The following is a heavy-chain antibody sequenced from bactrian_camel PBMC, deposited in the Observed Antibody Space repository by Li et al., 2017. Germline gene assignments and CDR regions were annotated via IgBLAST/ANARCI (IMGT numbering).Heavy chain of an antibody. V-gene: IGHV3S53*01. J-gene: IGHJ6*01. Sequence: QLVEFGGGSVQAGGSLRLSCVASGDTASISRYAWFRQAPGKEREGVGTIDRAGSTSYSDSAKGRFTISRDNAKNTLYLQMNSLKPEDTGTYYCALLMSRFCFSLQHGDFPTWGQGTQVTVS. CDR3: ALLMSRFCFSLQHGDFPT. CDR2: IDRAGST. CDR1: GDTASISR. D-gene: IGHD4*01.